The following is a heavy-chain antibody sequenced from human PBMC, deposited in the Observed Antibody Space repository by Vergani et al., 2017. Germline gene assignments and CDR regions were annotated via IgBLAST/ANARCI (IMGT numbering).Heavy chain of an antibody. CDR2: VFWDDDK. Sequence: QITLKESGPTLVKPTQTLTLTCTFSGFSLTTRGVAVGWIRQPPGKALEWLAIVFWDDDKRYSPFLESKLTISKDTAKNQVVLTMTNVDPVDTATYYCAHTATSAVRHSDFYYGMDVWGQGTTVTVSS. CDR1: GFSLTTRGVA. CDR3: AHTATSAVRHSDFYYGMDV. V-gene: IGHV2-5*02. J-gene: IGHJ6*02. D-gene: IGHD6-6*01.